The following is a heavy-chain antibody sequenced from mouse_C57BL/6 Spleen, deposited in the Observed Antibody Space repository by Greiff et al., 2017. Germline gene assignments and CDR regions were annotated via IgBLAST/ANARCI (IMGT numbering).Heavy chain of an antibody. Sequence: EVQLQQSGPELVKPGASVKISCKASGYTFTDYYMHWVKQSHGKSLEWIGDINPNNGGTSYNQKFKGKATLTVDKSSSTAYMELRSLTSEDSAVYYCARERLRRLLYYAMDYWGQGTSVTVSS. CDR3: ARERLRRLLYYAMDY. D-gene: IGHD2-4*01. CDR1: GYTFTDYY. J-gene: IGHJ4*01. V-gene: IGHV1-26*01. CDR2: INPNNGGT.